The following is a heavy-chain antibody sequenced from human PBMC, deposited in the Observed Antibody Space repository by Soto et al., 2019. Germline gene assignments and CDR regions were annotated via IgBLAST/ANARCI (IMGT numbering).Heavy chain of an antibody. CDR1: GGTFSSYA. J-gene: IGHJ5*02. Sequence: SVKVSCKASGGTFSSYAISWVRQAPGQGLEWMGGIIPIFGTANYAQKFQGRVTITADESTSTAYMELSSLRSEDTAVYYCAREFQQWLPENWFDPWGQGTLVTVSS. D-gene: IGHD6-19*01. CDR2: IIPIFGTA. CDR3: AREFQQWLPENWFDP. V-gene: IGHV1-69*13.